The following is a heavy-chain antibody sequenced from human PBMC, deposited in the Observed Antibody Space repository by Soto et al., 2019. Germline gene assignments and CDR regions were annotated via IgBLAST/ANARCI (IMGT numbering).Heavy chain of an antibody. D-gene: IGHD6-6*01. CDR1: GYTFTSYA. CDR2: INAGNGNT. Sequence: QVQLVQSGAEVKKPGASVKVSCKASGYTFTSYAMHWVRQAPGQRLEWMGWINAGNGNTKYSQKFQGRVTITRDTSASTAYMELSSLRAEDTAVYYCARAGERSSSDYYYGMDVWGQGTTVTVSS. V-gene: IGHV1-3*01. J-gene: IGHJ6*02. CDR3: ARAGERSSSDYYYGMDV.